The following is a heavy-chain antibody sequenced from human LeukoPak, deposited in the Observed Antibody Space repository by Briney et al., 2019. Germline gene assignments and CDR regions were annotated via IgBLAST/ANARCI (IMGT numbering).Heavy chain of an antibody. Sequence: PSETLSLTCTVSGYSISSGYYWSWIRQPPGKGLEWIGEINHSGSTNYNPSLKSRVTISVDTSKNQFSLKLSSVTAADTAVYYCARVLGPGYWGQGTLVTVSS. J-gene: IGHJ4*02. CDR1: GYSISSGYY. V-gene: IGHV4-38-2*02. D-gene: IGHD7-27*01. CDR3: ARVLGPGY. CDR2: INHSGST.